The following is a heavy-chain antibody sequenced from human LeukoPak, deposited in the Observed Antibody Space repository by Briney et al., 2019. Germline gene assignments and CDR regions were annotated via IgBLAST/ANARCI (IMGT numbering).Heavy chain of an antibody. CDR1: GFTFSSYN. J-gene: IGHJ6*03. D-gene: IGHD5-18*01. Sequence: GGSLRLSCAASGFTFSSYNMNWVRQAPGKGLEWVSSTTSSSSYIYYADSVKGRFTISRDNAKNSLYLQMNSLRAEDTAVYYCARDPTYSYALLYYYYMDVWGKGTTVTVSS. V-gene: IGHV3-21*01. CDR2: TTSSSSYI. CDR3: ARDPTYSYALLYYYYMDV.